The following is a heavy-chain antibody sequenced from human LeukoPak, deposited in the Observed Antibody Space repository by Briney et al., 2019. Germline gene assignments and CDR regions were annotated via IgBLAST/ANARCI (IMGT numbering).Heavy chain of an antibody. V-gene: IGHV5-51*01. Sequence: GESLKISCKASGYSFSTYWIAWVRQMPGEVLERMGIIYPVDSDTRYSPSFQGQVIISADKSISPAYLQWSSLKASDTAMYYCARLGYCSSASCYYGMDVWGQGTTVTVSS. CDR3: ARLGYCSSASCYYGMDV. J-gene: IGHJ6*02. D-gene: IGHD2-2*01. CDR2: IYPVDSDT. CDR1: GYSFSTYW.